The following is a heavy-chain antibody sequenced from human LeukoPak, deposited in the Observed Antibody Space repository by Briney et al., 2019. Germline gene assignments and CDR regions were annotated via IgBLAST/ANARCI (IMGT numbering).Heavy chain of an antibody. J-gene: IGHJ4*02. Sequence: PSETLSLTCTVSGGSISSGGYYRSWLRQPPGKGLEWIGEINHSGSTNYNPSLKSRVTISVDTSRNQFSLKLSSVTAADTAVYYCARGQSRSRVAARRHPHDYWGQGTLVTVSS. V-gene: IGHV4-39*07. CDR1: GGSISSGGYY. CDR3: ARGQSRSRVAARRHPHDY. CDR2: INHSGST. D-gene: IGHD6-6*01.